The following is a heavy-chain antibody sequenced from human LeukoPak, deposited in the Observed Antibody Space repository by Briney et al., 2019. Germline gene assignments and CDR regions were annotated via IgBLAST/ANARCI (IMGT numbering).Heavy chain of an antibody. CDR1: GYTFTGYY. J-gene: IGHJ6*03. Sequence: ASVKVSCKASGYTFTGYYMHWVRQAPGQGLEWMGWINPNSGDTNYAQKFQGRVTMTRDTSISTAYMELSRLRSDDTAVYYCARDRTRYYYYSYMDVWGKGTAVTISS. CDR3: ARDRTRYYYYSYMDV. CDR2: INPNSGDT. V-gene: IGHV1-2*02. D-gene: IGHD1-14*01.